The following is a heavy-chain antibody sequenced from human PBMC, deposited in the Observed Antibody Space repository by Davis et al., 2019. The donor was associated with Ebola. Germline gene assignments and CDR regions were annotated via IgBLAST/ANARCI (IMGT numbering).Heavy chain of an antibody. CDR2: ITSSGTTI. Sequence: AGSLRLSCTASGFTFSPDTMNWVRQAPGKGLEWLSYITSSGTTIYYADSVKGRFTVSRDNAKNSLYLQMNSLRAEDTAVYYCARGGSGSSWYWIYWGQGTRATVSS. CDR3: ARGGSGSSWYWIY. CDR1: GFTFSPDT. V-gene: IGHV3-48*04. J-gene: IGHJ4*02. D-gene: IGHD2-15*01.